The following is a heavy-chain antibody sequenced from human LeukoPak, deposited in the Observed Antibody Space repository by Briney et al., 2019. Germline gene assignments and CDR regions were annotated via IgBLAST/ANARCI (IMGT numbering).Heavy chain of an antibody. CDR3: ATGSRGSGSYYNPPCDY. CDR1: GYTFTSYY. Sequence: ASVKVSCKASGYTFTSYYMHWVRQAPGQGLEWMGIINPSGGSTSYAQKFQGRVTMTRDTSTSTVYMELSSLRSEDTAVYYCATGSRGSGSYYNPPCDYWGQGTLVTVSS. CDR2: INPSGGST. D-gene: IGHD3-10*01. V-gene: IGHV1-46*01. J-gene: IGHJ4*02.